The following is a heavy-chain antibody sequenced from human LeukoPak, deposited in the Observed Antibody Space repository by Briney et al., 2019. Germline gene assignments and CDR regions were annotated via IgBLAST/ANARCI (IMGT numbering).Heavy chain of an antibody. V-gene: IGHV3-23*01. D-gene: IGHD5-18*01. CDR2: ISGSGGST. Sequence: GGSLRLSCAASGFTFSSYAMSWVRQAPGKGLEWVSAISGSGGSTYYADSVKGRFTISRDNSKNTLYLQMNSLRAEDTAVYYCAAPESGQLKKTLIDYWGQGTLVTVSS. CDR3: AAPESGQLKKTLIDY. CDR1: GFTFSSYA. J-gene: IGHJ4*02.